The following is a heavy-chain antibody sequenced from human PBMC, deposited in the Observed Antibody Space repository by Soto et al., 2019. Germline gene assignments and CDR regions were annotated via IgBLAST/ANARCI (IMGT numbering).Heavy chain of an antibody. D-gene: IGHD1-1*01. CDR2: ISAHNGNT. J-gene: IGHJ4*02. CDR1: GYAFTTYG. Sequence: QVHLVQSGAEVKKPGASVKVSCKGSGYAFTTYGITWVRQAPGQGLEWMGWISAHNGNTIYAQKLQGRVTVTRDTSTSTAYMELRSLRSDDTAVDYCARGRYGDYWGQGALVTVSS. V-gene: IGHV1-18*01. CDR3: ARGRYGDY.